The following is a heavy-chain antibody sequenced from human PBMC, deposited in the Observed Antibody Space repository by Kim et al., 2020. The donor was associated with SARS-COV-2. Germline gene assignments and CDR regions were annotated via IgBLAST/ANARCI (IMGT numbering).Heavy chain of an antibody. Sequence: ASVKVSCKASGYSFTTYTIQWLRQAPGQRLEWIGWINTDNGKTKYSEKFQGRVTITRDTFASTAYMELSNMRSEDTALYYCAREVRGVITYFDYWVQGTL. V-gene: IGHV1-3*04. J-gene: IGHJ4*02. D-gene: IGHD3-10*01. CDR3: AREVRGVITYFDY. CDR2: INTDNGKT. CDR1: GYSFTTYT.